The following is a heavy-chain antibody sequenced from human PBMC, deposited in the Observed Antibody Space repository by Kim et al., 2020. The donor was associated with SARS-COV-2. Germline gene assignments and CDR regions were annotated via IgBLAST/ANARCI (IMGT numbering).Heavy chain of an antibody. CDR3: AKGRRDGSNYVWV. Sequence: GGSLRLSCAASGFTFSSYAMNWVRQAPGKGLEWVSVISGSGSSTYYADSVKGRFTISRDNSRNTLYLQMSSLRVEDTALYYCAKGRRDGSNYVWVWGQGT. D-gene: IGHD3-16*01. CDR1: GFTFSSYA. V-gene: IGHV3-23*01. CDR2: ISGSGSST. J-gene: IGHJ4*02.